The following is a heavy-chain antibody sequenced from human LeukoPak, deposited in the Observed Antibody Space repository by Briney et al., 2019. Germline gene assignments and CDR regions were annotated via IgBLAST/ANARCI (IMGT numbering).Heavy chain of an antibody. V-gene: IGHV3-30*02. Sequence: GGSLRLSCAASGFTFSSYGMHWVRQAPGKGLEWVAFIRYDGSNKYYADSVKGRFTISRDNSKNTLYLQMNSLRAEDTAVCYCAKGLGGYDGLIDYWGQGTLVTVSS. CDR2: IRYDGSNK. CDR1: GFTFSSYG. CDR3: AKGLGGYDGLIDY. J-gene: IGHJ4*02. D-gene: IGHD5-12*01.